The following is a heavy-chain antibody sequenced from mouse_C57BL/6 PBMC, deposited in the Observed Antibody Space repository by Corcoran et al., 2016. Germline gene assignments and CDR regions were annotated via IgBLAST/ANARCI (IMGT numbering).Heavy chain of an antibody. CDR2: INTYSGVP. CDR3: ARSLPLAY. Sequence: QIQLVQSGPELKKPGETVKISCKASGYTFTTYGMSWVKQAPGKGFKWMGWINTYSGVPTYADDFKGRFAFSLETSASTAYLQINNLKNEDTATYFCARSLPLAYWGQGTLVTVSA. J-gene: IGHJ3*01. D-gene: IGHD2-10*01. CDR1: GYTFTTYG. V-gene: IGHV9-3*01.